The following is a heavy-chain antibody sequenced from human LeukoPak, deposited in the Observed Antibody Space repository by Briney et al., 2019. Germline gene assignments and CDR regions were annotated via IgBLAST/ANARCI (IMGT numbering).Heavy chain of an antibody. CDR1: GFTFSSYA. CDR2: ISSNGSST. D-gene: IGHD2-2*01. CDR3: VKGVVVPAAMFDY. Sequence: PGRSLRLSCSASGFTFSSYAMHWVRQAPGKGLEYVSAISSNGSSTYYADSVKGRFTISRDNSKNTLYLQMSSLRAEDTAVYYCVKGVVVPAAMFDYWGQGTLVTVSS. V-gene: IGHV3-64D*06. J-gene: IGHJ4*02.